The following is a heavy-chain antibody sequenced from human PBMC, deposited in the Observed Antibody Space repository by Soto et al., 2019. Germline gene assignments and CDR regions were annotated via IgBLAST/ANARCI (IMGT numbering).Heavy chain of an antibody. CDR3: AKDGVKWLRVGGYYFDY. J-gene: IGHJ4*02. D-gene: IGHD5-12*01. V-gene: IGHV3-23*01. Sequence: EVQLLESGGGLVQPGGSLRLSCAASGFTFSSYAMSWVRQAPGKGLEWVSAISGSGGSTYYADSVKGRFTISRDNSKNTLYLQMNSLRAEDTAVYYCAKDGVKWLRVGGYYFDYWGQGTLVTVSS. CDR2: ISGSGGST. CDR1: GFTFSSYA.